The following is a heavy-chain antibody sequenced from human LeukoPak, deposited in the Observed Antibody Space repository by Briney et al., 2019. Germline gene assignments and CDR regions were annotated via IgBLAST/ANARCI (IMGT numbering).Heavy chain of an antibody. J-gene: IGHJ5*02. CDR3: ARGPHCSSTSCKRPRFDP. CDR1: GDSISRNY. V-gene: IGHV4-59*12. Sequence: SETLSLTCTVSGDSISRNYWSWIRQPPGKGLEWIGYIYYSGNTNYNPSLESRVTISVDTSKNQFSLKLSSVTAADTAVYYCARGPHCSSTSCKRPRFDPWGQGTLVTVSS. CDR2: IYYSGNT. D-gene: IGHD2-2*01.